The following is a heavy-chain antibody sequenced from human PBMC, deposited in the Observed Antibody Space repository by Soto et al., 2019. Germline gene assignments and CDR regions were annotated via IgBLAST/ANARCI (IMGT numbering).Heavy chain of an antibody. CDR1: GFTFSSYG. D-gene: IGHD2-2*01. Sequence: PGGSLRLSCAASGFTFSSYGMHWVRQAPGKGLEWVAVISYDGSNKYYADSVKGRFTISRDSSKNTLYLQMNSLRAEDTAVYYCAEEGVVVPAASPFYYYGMDVWGQRTTVPVS. CDR2: ISYDGSNK. J-gene: IGHJ6*02. V-gene: IGHV3-30*18. CDR3: AEEGVVVPAASPFYYYGMDV.